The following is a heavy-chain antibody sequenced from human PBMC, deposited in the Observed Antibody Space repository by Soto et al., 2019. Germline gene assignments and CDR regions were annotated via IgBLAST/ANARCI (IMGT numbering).Heavy chain of an antibody. D-gene: IGHD3-10*01. CDR2: IYYSGST. V-gene: IGHV4-59*01. J-gene: IGHJ4*02. Sequence: ETLSLTCTVSGDSSIDYYWTWIRQPPGKGLEWIAYIYYSGSTNYNPSLKSRVTISVDTSKNQLSLKLSSVTAADTAMYYCARGSMIRAAPFDFWGQGTLVTVSS. CDR1: GDSSIDYY. CDR3: ARGSMIRAAPFDF.